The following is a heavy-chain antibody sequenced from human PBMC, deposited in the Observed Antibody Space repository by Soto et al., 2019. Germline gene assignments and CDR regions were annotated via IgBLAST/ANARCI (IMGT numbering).Heavy chain of an antibody. CDR2: ISGSSQTI. CDR3: VRTLSWRRGPFDS. J-gene: IGHJ4*02. V-gene: IGHV3-48*02. D-gene: IGHD2-15*01. CDR1: GFIFNTYS. Sequence: ESGGGLIQPGGSLRLSCAASGFIFNTYSMNWVRQAPGKGLEWVSYISGSSQTIFYADSVRGRFTISRDNANNSTYLQMVSLRDEDTAVYYCVRTLSWRRGPFDSWGQGTLVTVSS.